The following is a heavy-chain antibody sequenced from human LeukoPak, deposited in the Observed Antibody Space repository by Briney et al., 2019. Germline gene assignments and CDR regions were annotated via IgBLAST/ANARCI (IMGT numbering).Heavy chain of an antibody. J-gene: IGHJ4*02. Sequence: GGSLRLSCAASGFTFSSYTMNWVCQAPGKGLEWLSSISSGSSYIYYADSVKGRFTISRDNAKNSLYLQLNSLRAEDTAVYYCARPIDYYDSSGPQDYWGQGTQVTVSS. V-gene: IGHV3-21*01. CDR3: ARPIDYYDSSGPQDY. CDR2: ISSGSSYI. CDR1: GFTFSSYT. D-gene: IGHD3-22*01.